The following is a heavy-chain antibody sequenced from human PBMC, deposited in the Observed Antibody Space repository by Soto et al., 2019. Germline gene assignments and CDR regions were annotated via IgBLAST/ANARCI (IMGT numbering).Heavy chain of an antibody. Sequence: GSLRLSCAASGFTFSTYWMNWVRQAPGKGLEWVANIKQDGSEKYYVDSVKGRFAISRDNAKDSLFLQMNNLRAEDTAVYYCVRDWSTFWGMDVWGQGTTVTVSS. J-gene: IGHJ6*02. CDR2: IKQDGSEK. CDR1: GFTFSTYW. CDR3: VRDWSTFWGMDV. V-gene: IGHV3-7*01.